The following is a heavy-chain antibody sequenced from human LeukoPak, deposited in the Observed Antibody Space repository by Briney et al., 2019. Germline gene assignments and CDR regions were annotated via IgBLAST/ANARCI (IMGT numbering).Heavy chain of an antibody. CDR3: ARARVIPASFDD. CDR2: IYTSGRT. CDR1: GGSITFGSYY. D-gene: IGHD3-16*02. Sequence: SQTLSPTCTVSGGSITFGSYYWTWIRQPAGKGLEWIGRIYTSGRTFYNPSLKSRVTISMDTSMNQFSLRLNSVTAADTAVYYCARARVIPASFDDWGQGVLVTVSS. V-gene: IGHV4-61*02. J-gene: IGHJ4*02.